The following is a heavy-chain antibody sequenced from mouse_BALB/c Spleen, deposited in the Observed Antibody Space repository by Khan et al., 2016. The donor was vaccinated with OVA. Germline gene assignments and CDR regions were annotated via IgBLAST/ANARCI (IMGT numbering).Heavy chain of an antibody. V-gene: IGHV1S136*01. Sequence: VQLQQSGPELLKPGASVKMSCKASGYTFTSYVMHWVKQKPGQGLEWIGYIYPFNDDSKYSEKFKGKATLTSDTSSNTAYMELSSLTSEDSAVYSCATQGGTYTWVAYWGQGTLVTVSA. CDR3: ATQGGTYTWVAY. CDR2: IYPFNDDS. J-gene: IGHJ3*01. D-gene: IGHD1-1*02. CDR1: GYTFTSYV.